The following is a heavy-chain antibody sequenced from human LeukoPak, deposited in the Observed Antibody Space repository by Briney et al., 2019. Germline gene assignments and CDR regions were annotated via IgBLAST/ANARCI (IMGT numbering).Heavy chain of an antibody. V-gene: IGHV4-38-2*02. CDR3: ARGGEYCSGGSCYDFDY. Sequence: PSETLSLTCTVSGYSISSGYYWGWIRQPPGKGLEWIGSIYHSGSTYYNPSLKSRVTISVDTSKNQFSLKLSSVTAADTAVYYCARGGEYCSGGSCYDFDYWGQGTLVTVSS. CDR2: IYHSGST. D-gene: IGHD2-15*01. J-gene: IGHJ4*02. CDR1: GYSISSGYY.